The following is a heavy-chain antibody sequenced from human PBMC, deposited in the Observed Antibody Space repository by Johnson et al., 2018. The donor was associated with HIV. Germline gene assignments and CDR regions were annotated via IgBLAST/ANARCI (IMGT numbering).Heavy chain of an antibody. CDR2: IKEDVSEK. V-gene: IGHV3-7*01. J-gene: IGHJ3*02. Sequence: VPLVESGGGLVQPGGSLRLSCAASGFTFSSYWMNWVRQAPGKGLEWVANIKEDVSEKYYVDSVRGRFTISRDNAKNSLYLQMNSLRAEDTAVYYCAREGEPDGFDIWGQGTMVTVSS. CDR3: AREGEPDGFDI. CDR1: GFTFSSYW. D-gene: IGHD3-16*01.